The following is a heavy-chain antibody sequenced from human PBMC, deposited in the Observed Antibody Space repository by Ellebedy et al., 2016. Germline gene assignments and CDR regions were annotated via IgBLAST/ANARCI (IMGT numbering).Heavy chain of an antibody. D-gene: IGHD3-3*01. Sequence: ASVKVSCXASGYTFTSYDINWVRQATGQELEWMGWMNPNSGNTGYAQKFQGRVTMTRNTSISTAYMELSSLRSEDTAVYYCARGKYYDFWSGYSYYYMDVWGKGTTVTVSS. CDR1: GYTFTSYD. V-gene: IGHV1-8*01. CDR2: MNPNSGNT. J-gene: IGHJ6*03. CDR3: ARGKYYDFWSGYSYYYMDV.